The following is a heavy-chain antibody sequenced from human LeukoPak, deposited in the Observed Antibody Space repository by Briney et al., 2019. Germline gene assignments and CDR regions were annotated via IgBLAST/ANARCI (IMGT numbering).Heavy chain of an antibody. CDR1: GFIFSNYA. CDR2: LSGSGGST. D-gene: IGHD7-27*01. Sequence: GGSLRLSCAASGFIFSNYAMSWVRQAPGEGLEWVSTLSGSGGSTYYADSVKSRFTISRDNSRNTLYLQMNGLRAEDTAVYYCAKDLTNWGDYWGQGTLVTVSS. CDR3: AKDLTNWGDY. J-gene: IGHJ4*02. V-gene: IGHV3-23*01.